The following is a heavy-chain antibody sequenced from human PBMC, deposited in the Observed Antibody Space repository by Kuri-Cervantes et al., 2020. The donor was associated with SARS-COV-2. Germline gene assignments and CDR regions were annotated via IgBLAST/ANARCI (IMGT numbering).Heavy chain of an antibody. D-gene: IGHD5-24*01. CDR2: IYYSGST. CDR3: AHVEMATNHGEYYFDY. Sequence: GSLRLSCTVSGGSISSSSYYWGWIRQPPGKGLEWIESIYYSGSTYYNPSLKSRVTISVDTSKNQYSLKLSSVTAADTAVYYCAHVEMATNHGEYYFDYWGQGTLVTVSS. J-gene: IGHJ4*02. CDR1: GGSISSSSYY. V-gene: IGHV4-39*01.